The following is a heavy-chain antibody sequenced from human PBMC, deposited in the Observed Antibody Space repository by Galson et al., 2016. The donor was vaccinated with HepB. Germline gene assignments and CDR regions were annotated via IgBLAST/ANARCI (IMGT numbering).Heavy chain of an antibody. V-gene: IGHV1-18*01. D-gene: IGHD3-10*01. J-gene: IGHJ4*02. CDR3: AREAEEGGVILMPY. CDR2: ISAYYGNT. CDR1: GYTFTTYG. Sequence: SVKVSCKASGYTFTTYGISWVRQAPGQGLEWMGWISAYYGNTKSTQKLQGRVTMTRDISTSTAYMELRSLTSDDTAVYYCAREAEEGGVILMPYWGQGTLVTVSS.